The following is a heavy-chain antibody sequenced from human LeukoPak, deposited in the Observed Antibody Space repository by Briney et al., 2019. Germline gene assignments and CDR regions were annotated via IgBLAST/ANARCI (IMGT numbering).Heavy chain of an antibody. D-gene: IGHD4-17*01. V-gene: IGHV1-18*01. CDR3: ARDIGTDYGDFSDAFDI. CDR2: ISAYNGNT. Sequence: ASVKVSCTASGYTFTSYGISWVRQAPGQGLEWVGWISAYNGNTNYAQKLQGRVTMTTDTSTSTAYMELRSLRSDDTAVYYCARDIGTDYGDFSDAFDIWGQGTMVTVSS. CDR1: GYTFTSYG. J-gene: IGHJ3*02.